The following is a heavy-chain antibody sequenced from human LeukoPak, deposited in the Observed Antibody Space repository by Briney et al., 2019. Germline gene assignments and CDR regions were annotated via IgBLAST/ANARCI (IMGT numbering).Heavy chain of an antibody. CDR2: IHYSGST. CDR3: ARTEESGYNYGYFGYYYMDV. J-gene: IGHJ6*03. D-gene: IGHD5-18*01. V-gene: IGHV4-59*13. CDR1: GGSISSYY. Sequence: PSETLSRTCTVSGGSISSYYWSWIRQPPGKGLEWIGYIHYSGSTHYNPSLKSRVTISVDTSKKQVSLKVTSVTAADTAVYYCARTEESGYNYGYFGYYYMDVWGKGTTVTVSS.